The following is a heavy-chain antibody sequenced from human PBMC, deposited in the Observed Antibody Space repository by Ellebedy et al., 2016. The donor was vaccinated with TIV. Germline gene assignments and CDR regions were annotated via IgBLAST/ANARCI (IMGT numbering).Heavy chain of an antibody. CDR1: GFTFSSYSM. CDR2: IYHSGST. V-gene: IGHV4/OR15-8*01. J-gene: IGHJ4*02. D-gene: IGHD3-10*01. Sequence: ESLKISCAASGFTFSSYSMNWVRQPPGKGLEWIGEIYHSGSTNYNPSLKSRVTISVDKSKNQFSLKLSSVTAADTAVYYCARGSRGFGDPNLDYWGQGTLVTVSS. CDR3: ARGSRGFGDPNLDY.